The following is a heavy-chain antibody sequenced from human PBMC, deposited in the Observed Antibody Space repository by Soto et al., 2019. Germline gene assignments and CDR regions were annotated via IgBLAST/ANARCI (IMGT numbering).Heavy chain of an antibody. J-gene: IGHJ3*02. CDR1: GFTFSSYG. V-gene: IGHV3-30*18. Sequence: PGGSLRLSCAASGFTFSSYGMHWVRQAPGKGLEWVAVISYDGSNKYYADSVKGRFTISRDNSKNTLYLQMNSLRAEDTAVYYCAKDRMAVAGRADAFDIWGQGTMVTVSS. D-gene: IGHD6-19*01. CDR3: AKDRMAVAGRADAFDI. CDR2: ISYDGSNK.